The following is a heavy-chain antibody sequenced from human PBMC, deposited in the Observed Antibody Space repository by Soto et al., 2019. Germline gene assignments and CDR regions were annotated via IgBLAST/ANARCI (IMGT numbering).Heavy chain of an antibody. J-gene: IGHJ4*02. CDR2: IDPSDSQT. CDR1: GYSFAGYW. D-gene: IGHD3-22*01. V-gene: IGHV5-10-1*01. Sequence: PGESLKISCKGSGYSFAGYWITWVRQKPGKGLEWMGRIDPSDSQTYYSPSFRGHVTISATKSITTVFLQWSSLRTSDTAMYYCARQIYDSDTGPNFQYYFDSWGQGTPVTVSS. CDR3: ARQIYDSDTGPNFQYYFDS.